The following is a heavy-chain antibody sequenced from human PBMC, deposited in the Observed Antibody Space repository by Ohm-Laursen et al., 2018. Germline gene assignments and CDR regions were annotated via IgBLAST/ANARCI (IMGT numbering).Heavy chain of an antibody. CDR3: ARGAPFYGGFDY. Sequence: GSLRLSCAASGFTFSNYEMNWVRQAPGKGLEWVSYISSGGTIYYADSMKGRFTISRDNAKNELYLQMNGLRGEDTAVYYCARGAPFYGGFDYWGQGTLVTVSS. J-gene: IGHJ4*02. CDR2: ISSGGTI. D-gene: IGHD4-17*01. V-gene: IGHV3-48*03. CDR1: GFTFSNYE.